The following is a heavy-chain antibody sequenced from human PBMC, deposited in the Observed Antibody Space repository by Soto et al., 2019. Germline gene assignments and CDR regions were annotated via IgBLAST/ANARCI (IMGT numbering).Heavy chain of an antibody. CDR2: INTGNGNT. CDR1: GYTVISYA. V-gene: IGHV1-3*04. D-gene: IGHD4-17*01. CDR3: ATAEGTVTTGWYGMDV. J-gene: IGHJ6*02. Sequence: QVQVMQSGAEVRKPGASVKISCLASGYTVISYALNWVRQAPGQRLEWMGRINTGNGNTDYSQRFQGRITITRDTSATTVYIELTSQTSEDTAVYYCATAEGTVTTGWYGMDVWGQGTTVTVSS.